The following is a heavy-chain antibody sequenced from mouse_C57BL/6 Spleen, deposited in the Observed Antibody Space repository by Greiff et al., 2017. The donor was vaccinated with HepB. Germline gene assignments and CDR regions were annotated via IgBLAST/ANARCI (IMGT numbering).Heavy chain of an antibody. CDR3: ARPTRNYAMDY. CDR2: IYPGDGDT. V-gene: IGHV1-80*01. Sequence: VQLQQSGAELVKPGASVKISCKASGYAFSSYWMNWVKQRPGKGLEWIGQIYPGDGDTNYNGKFKGKATLTADKSSSTAYMQLSSLTSEDSAVYFCARPTRNYAMDYWGQGTSVTVSS. D-gene: IGHD2-13*01. CDR1: GYAFSSYW. J-gene: IGHJ4*01.